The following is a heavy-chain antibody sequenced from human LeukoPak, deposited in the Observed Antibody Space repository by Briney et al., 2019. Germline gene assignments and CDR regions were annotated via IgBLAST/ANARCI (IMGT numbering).Heavy chain of an antibody. J-gene: IGHJ6*03. Sequence: GASVKVSCKASGGTFSSYAISWVRQAPGQGLEWMGRIIPILGIANYAQKFQGRVTITADESTSTAYMELSSLRSEDTAVYYCARDPVIVGAKLSYYYYYMDVWGKGTTVTVSS. D-gene: IGHD1-26*01. CDR3: ARDPVIVGAKLSYYYYYMDV. V-gene: IGHV1-69*04. CDR1: GGTFSSYA. CDR2: IIPILGIA.